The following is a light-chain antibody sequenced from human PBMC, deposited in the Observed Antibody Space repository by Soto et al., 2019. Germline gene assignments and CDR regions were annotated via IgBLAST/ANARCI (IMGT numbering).Light chain of an antibody. Sequence: QSALTQPPSASGSPGQSVTISCTGTSSDIGGYNAVSWYQQHPGKAPQLMIYAVNKRPSGVPDRFSGSKSGNTASLTVSGLQAEDEAHYYCSSSAGSHHFVVFGGGTKLTVL. CDR1: SSDIGGYNA. V-gene: IGLV2-8*01. CDR2: AVN. J-gene: IGLJ2*01. CDR3: SSSAGSHHFVV.